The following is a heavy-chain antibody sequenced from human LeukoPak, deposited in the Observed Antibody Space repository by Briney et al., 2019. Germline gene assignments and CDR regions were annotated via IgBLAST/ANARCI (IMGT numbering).Heavy chain of an antibody. D-gene: IGHD2-2*02. CDR1: GGSISSSSYY. CDR2: IYYSGST. CDR3: ASIPCDY. V-gene: IGHV4-39*01. J-gene: IGHJ4*02. Sequence: SETLSLTCTVSGGSISSSSYYWGWIRQPPGKGLEWIGSIYYSGSTYYNPSLRSRVTISVDTSKNQFSLKLSSVTAADTAVYYCASIPCDYWGQGTLVTVSS.